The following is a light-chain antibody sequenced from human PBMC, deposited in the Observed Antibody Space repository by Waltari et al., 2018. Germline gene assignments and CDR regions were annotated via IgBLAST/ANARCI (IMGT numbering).Light chain of an antibody. CDR3: QQYNNWPPWT. J-gene: IGKJ1*01. CDR2: GAS. Sequence: EIVMTQSPATLSLSPGERATLSCRAIQSVNINLAWYQQKPGQGPRLLIYGASTRATAIPARFSGSGSGTESTLTISSLQSEDFAVYYWQQYNNWPPWTFGQGTKVEIK. V-gene: IGKV3-15*01. CDR1: QSVNIN.